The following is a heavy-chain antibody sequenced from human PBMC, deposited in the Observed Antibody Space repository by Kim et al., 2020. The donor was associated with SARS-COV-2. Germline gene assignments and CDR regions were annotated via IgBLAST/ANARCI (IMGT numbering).Heavy chain of an antibody. Sequence: ATPVQGRITISRDNAKNPLYLKMNRLREEDTAVYYCRADCGETSSFYFDYWGQGTLVTVSS. J-gene: IGHJ4*02. D-gene: IGHD4-17*01. V-gene: IGHV3-11*06. CDR3: RADCGETSSFYFDY.